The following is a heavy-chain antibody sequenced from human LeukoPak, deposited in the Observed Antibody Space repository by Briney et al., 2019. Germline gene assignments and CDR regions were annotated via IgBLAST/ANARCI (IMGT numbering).Heavy chain of an antibody. D-gene: IGHD2-15*01. CDR3: ARDNDCSGGSCYGSWFDP. Sequence: SETLSLTCTVSGGSISSYYWSWIRQPPGKGLEWIGYIYYSGSTNYNPSLKSRVTISVDTSKNQFSLKLSSVTAADTAVYYCARDNDCSGGSCYGSWFDPWGQGTLVTVSS. CDR2: IYYSGST. V-gene: IGHV4-59*01. CDR1: GGSISSYY. J-gene: IGHJ5*02.